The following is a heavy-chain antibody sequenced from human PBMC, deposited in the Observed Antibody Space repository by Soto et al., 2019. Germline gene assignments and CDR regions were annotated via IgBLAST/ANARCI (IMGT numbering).Heavy chain of an antibody. J-gene: IGHJ3*02. CDR3: ASTLVRGSGSNAFDI. V-gene: IGHV4-34*01. CDR1: GGSFSGYY. CDR2: INHSGST. D-gene: IGHD3-10*01. Sequence: QVQLQQWGAGLLKPSETLSLTCAVYGGSFSGYYWSWIRQPPGKGLEWIGEINHSGSTNYNPSLKSRVTISVDTSKNQFSLKLTSVTAADTAVYYCASTLVRGSGSNAFDIWGPGTMVTVSS.